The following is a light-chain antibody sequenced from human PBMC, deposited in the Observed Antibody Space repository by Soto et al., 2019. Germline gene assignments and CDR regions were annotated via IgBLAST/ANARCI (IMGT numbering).Light chain of an antibody. CDR3: QQYGSSWT. CDR1: QSVSSSY. CDR2: GAS. Sequence: EIVLTQSPGTLSLSPGERATLSCRASQSVSSSYLAWYQQKPGQAPRLLIYGASSRATGIPDRFSGSGSGTDFTLTISRLEPDDFALYYCQQYGSSWTFGQGTKVEIK. V-gene: IGKV3-20*01. J-gene: IGKJ1*01.